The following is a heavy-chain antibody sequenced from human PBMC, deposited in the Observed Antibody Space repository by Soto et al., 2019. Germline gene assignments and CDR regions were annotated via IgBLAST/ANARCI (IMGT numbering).Heavy chain of an antibody. V-gene: IGHV3-48*01. CDR1: GFTFSSYS. D-gene: IGHD4-17*01. CDR3: ARDPTVTTPDYYYYYYMDV. CDR2: ISSSSSTI. Sequence: GGSLRLSCAASGFTFSSYSMNWVRQAPGKGLEWVSYISSSSSTIYYADSVKGRFTISRDNAKNSLYLQMNSLRAEDTAVYYCARDPTVTTPDYYYYYYMDVWGKGTTVTVSS. J-gene: IGHJ6*03.